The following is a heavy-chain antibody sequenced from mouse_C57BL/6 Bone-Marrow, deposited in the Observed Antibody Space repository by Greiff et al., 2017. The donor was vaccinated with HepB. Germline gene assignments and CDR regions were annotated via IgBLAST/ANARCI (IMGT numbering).Heavy chain of an antibody. CDR1: GFSLTSYA. Sequence: VQLQQSGPGLVAPSQSLSITCTVSGFSLTSYAISWVRQPPGKGLEWLGVIWTGGGTNYNSALKSRLSISKDKTKIQVFLKMNSLQTDDTARYYCAAAPYAMDYWGQGTSVTVSS. V-gene: IGHV2-9-1*01. CDR2: IWTGGGT. J-gene: IGHJ4*01. CDR3: AAAPYAMDY. D-gene: IGHD3-1*01.